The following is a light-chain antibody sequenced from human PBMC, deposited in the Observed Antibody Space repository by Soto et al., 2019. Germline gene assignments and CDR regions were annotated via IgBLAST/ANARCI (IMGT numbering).Light chain of an antibody. CDR2: NYN. Sequence: QSVLTQPPSASVAPGQRVTISCSGSSSNIAKNYVYWYQQLSGAAPKLLIYNYNLRPSGVVDRFSGSRSGTSASLAISGLRSEDEADYYCATWDDDVSGPVFGGGTKLTVL. CDR3: ATWDDDVSGPV. V-gene: IGLV1-47*02. J-gene: IGLJ3*02. CDR1: SSNIAKNY.